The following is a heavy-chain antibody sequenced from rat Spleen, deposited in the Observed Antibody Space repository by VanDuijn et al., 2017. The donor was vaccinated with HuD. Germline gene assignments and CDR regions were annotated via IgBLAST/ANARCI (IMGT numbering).Heavy chain of an antibody. J-gene: IGHJ2*01. CDR3: ANNNY. D-gene: IGHD1-10*01. V-gene: IGHV5-25*01. CDR1: GFTFSNYD. Sequence: EVQLVESGGGLVQPGRSLKLSCAASGFTFSNYDMAWVRQAPTKGLEWVASISTSGGSTYYRDSVKGRFTVSRDNAKSTLYLQMDSLRSEDTATYYCANNNYWGQGVMVTVSS. CDR2: ISTSGGST.